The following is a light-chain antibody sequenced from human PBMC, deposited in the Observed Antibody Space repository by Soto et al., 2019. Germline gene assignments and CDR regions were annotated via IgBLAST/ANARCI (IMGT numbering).Light chain of an antibody. V-gene: IGLV1-44*01. CDR3: AAWDDSLNEVV. J-gene: IGLJ2*01. CDR1: SSNIGSNT. CDR2: SNN. Sequence: QAVVTQPPSASGTPGQRVTISCSGDSSNIGSNTVNWYQQVPGTAPKLLIYSNNQRPSGVPDRFSGSKSGTSASLAISGLQSEDEADYYCAAWDDSLNEVVFGGGTKVTVL.